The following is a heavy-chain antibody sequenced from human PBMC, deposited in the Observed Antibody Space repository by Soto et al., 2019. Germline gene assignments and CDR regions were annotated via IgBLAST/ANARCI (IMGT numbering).Heavy chain of an antibody. CDR3: AKNQGVELVPLATVDWFDP. CDR2: ISGSGFNK. D-gene: IGHD1-26*01. CDR1: GFTFENFG. V-gene: IGHV3-23*01. J-gene: IGHJ5*02. Sequence: GGSLRLSCAASGFTFENFGMSWVRQAPGKGLEWISSISGSGFNKYYADSVKGRFTISRDNSKNTVYLELNNLRAEDTAVYHCAKNQGVELVPLATVDWFDPWGQGSVVTVSS.